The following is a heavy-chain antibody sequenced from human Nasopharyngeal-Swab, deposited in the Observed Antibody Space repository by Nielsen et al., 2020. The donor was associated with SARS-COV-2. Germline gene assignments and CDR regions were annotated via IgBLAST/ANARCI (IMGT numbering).Heavy chain of an antibody. V-gene: IGHV4-39*02. D-gene: IGHD3-10*01. CDR2: INHSGST. Sequence: SETLSLTCTVSGGSISSSSYYWGWIRQPPGKGLEWIGEINHSGSTNYNPSLKSRVTISVDTSKNHFSLKLSSVTAADTAMYYCARVKVVRGIIPYYFDYWGQGTLVTVSS. J-gene: IGHJ4*02. CDR3: ARVKVVRGIIPYYFDY. CDR1: GGSISSSSYY.